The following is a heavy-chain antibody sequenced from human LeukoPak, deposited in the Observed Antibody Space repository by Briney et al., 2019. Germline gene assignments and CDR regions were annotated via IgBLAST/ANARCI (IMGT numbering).Heavy chain of an antibody. CDR3: TRDNGVVHGVYYMDD. CDR1: GYTFSIYW. D-gene: IGHD3-3*01. CDR2: IKQDGSEK. Sequence: GGSLRLSCAASGYTFSIYWMTWVRQAPGKGLEWVADIKQDGSEKLYVKSVRGRFTISRDNAKMSLFLQMNSLRAEDTAVYYCTRDNGVVHGVYYMDDWGKGTTVTVS. J-gene: IGHJ6*03. V-gene: IGHV3-7*01.